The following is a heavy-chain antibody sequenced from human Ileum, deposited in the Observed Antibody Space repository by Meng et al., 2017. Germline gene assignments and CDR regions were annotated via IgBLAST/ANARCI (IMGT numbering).Heavy chain of an antibody. CDR3: ARDHSDSITSWWFDP. V-gene: IGHV1-69*05. CDR1: GGTFTTYV. D-gene: IGHD2-21*01. Sequence: HVQLVQSGAEVKKPGSSVRVSCKASGGTFTTYVLIWVRQAPGQGLEWRGGIIPLCLTAKDAQKFQGSVTMTRDLSTNTDYMELSSLRSEDTAIYYCARDHSDSITSWWFDPWGQGTLVTVSS. J-gene: IGHJ5*02. CDR2: IIPLCLTA.